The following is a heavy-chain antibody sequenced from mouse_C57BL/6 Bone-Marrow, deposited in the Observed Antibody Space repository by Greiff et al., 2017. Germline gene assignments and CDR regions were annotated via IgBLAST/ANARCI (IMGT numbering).Heavy chain of an antibody. Sequence: QVQLKESGPGLVKPSASVSISCTVSGYAFSTYWFNWVKQRPGKGLEWIGQIYPGDGDTNYNGKFKSQATLTADKSSSTACMQLNSLTSAHSAASFCAGDCGYLDYWGQGTTLTVSS. J-gene: IGHJ2*01. V-gene: IGHV1-80*01. CDR2: IYPGDGDT. CDR3: AGDCGYLDY. CDR1: GYAFSTYW.